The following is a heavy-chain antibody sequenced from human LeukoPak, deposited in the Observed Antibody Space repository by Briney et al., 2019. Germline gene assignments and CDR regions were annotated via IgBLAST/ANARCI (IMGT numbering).Heavy chain of an antibody. CDR1: GGSISSSNW. CDR3: ARGGEGAAGPLDY. J-gene: IGHJ4*02. D-gene: IGHD6-13*01. Sequence: TASETLSLTCAVSGGSISSSNWWSWVRQPPGKGLEWIGEIYHSGSTNYNPSLKSRVTISVDKSKNQFSLKLSSVTAADTAVYYCARGGEGAAGPLDYWGQGTLVTVSS. CDR2: IYHSGST. V-gene: IGHV4-4*02.